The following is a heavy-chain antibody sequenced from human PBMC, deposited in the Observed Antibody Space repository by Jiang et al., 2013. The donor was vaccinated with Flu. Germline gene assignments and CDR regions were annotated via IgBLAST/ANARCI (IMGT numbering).Heavy chain of an antibody. Sequence: QTLSLTCAISGDSVSSNSVAWNWIRQSPSRGLEWLGRTYYRSKWYNDYAVSVKSRITINPDTSKNQFSLQLNSVTPEDTAVYYCARGQWLVRGAYDYWGQGTLVTVSS. CDR1: GDSVSSNSVA. J-gene: IGHJ4*02. V-gene: IGHV6-1*01. CDR3: ARGQWLVRGAYDY. D-gene: IGHD6-19*01. CDR2: TYYRSKWYN.